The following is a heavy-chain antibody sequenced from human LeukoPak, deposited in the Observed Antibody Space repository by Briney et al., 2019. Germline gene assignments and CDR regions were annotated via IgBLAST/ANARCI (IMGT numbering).Heavy chain of an antibody. Sequence: PSETLSLTCTVSGGSVSSSSYYRSWIRQPPGKGQEWIGYIYYSGSTYYNPSLKSRVTISVDTSKNQFSLKLSSVTAADTAVYYCARHGGPLYGSGSYPDYWGQGTLVTVSS. V-gene: IGHV4-39*01. CDR3: ARHGGPLYGSGSYPDY. CDR2: IYYSGST. D-gene: IGHD3-10*01. J-gene: IGHJ4*02. CDR1: GGSVSSSSYY.